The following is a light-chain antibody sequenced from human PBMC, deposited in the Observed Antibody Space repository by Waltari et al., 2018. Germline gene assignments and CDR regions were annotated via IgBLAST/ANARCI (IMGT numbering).Light chain of an antibody. J-gene: IGKJ2*01. CDR3: QKFNSAPYT. V-gene: IGKV1-27*01. CDR1: QGISNY. CDR2: AAS. Sequence: DIQMTQSPPSLSASVGDRVTITCRASQGISNYLAWYQQKPGKVPKLLIYAASTLHSGGPSRFSGSGSGTDFTLTISSLQPEDVATYYCQKFNSAPYTFGQGTKLEIK.